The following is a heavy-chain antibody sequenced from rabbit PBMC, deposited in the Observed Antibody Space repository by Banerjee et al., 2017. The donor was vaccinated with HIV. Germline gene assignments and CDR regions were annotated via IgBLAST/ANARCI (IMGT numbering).Heavy chain of an antibody. CDR3: ARDLWSSVDYVYDL. CDR1: GFSFSNNYY. CDR2: IYAGSSGTT. Sequence: QSLEESGGDLVKPGASLTLTCTASGFSFSNNYYMCWVRQAPGKGLELIACIYAGSSGTTYYASWAKGRFTISNTSSTTVTLQMTRLSAADTATYFCARDLWSSVDYVYDLWGQGTLVTVS. J-gene: IGHJ4*01. D-gene: IGHD1-1*01. V-gene: IGHV1S40*01.